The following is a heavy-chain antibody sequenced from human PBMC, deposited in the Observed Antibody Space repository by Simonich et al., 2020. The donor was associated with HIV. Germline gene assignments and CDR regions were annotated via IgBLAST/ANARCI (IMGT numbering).Heavy chain of an antibody. CDR2: IYYSWST. D-gene: IGHD3-3*01. CDR3: ARHKVDGIRLFNYLLSYYFDY. Sequence: QVLLQESGPGLVKPSETLSLTCSVSGGTISSSNYYWGLIRQPPGKGLEWIGSIYYSWSTYDNSSRQRRVTVSVDTSKNQFSLKLSSVTAADTAVYYCARHKVDGIRLFNYLLSYYFDYWGQGTLVTVSS. V-gene: IGHV4-39*01. J-gene: IGHJ4*02. CDR1: GGTISSSNYY.